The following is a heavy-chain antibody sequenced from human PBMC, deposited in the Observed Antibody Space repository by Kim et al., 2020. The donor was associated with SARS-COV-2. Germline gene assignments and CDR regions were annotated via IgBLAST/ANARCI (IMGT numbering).Heavy chain of an antibody. D-gene: IGHD5-18*01. J-gene: IGHJ2*01. CDR1: GFTFSSYD. CDR2: IGTAGDP. V-gene: IGHV3-13*05. Sequence: GGSLRLSCAASGFTFSSYDMHWVRQATGKGLEWVSAIGTAGDPYYPGSVKGRFTISRENAKNSLYLQMNSLRAGDTAVYYCARANGYSYGYGGHWYFDLWGRGTLVTVSS. CDR3: ARANGYSYGYGGHWYFDL.